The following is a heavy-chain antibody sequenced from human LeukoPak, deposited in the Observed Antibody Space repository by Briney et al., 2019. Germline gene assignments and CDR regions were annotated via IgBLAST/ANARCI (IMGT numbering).Heavy chain of an antibody. CDR1: GYTFTSYD. CDR3: ARVPGETNYYYYGMDV. CDR2: MNPNSGNT. D-gene: IGHD4-17*01. V-gene: IGHV1-8*01. Sequence: GASVRVSCKASGYTFTSYDINWVRQATGQGLEWKGWMNPNSGNTGYAQKFQGRVTMTRNTSISTAYMELSSLRSEDTAVYYCARVPGETNYYYYGMDVWGQGTTVTVSS. J-gene: IGHJ6*02.